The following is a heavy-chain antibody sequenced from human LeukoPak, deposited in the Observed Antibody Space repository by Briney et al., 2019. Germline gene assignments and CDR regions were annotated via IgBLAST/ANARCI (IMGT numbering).Heavy chain of an antibody. CDR3: ARSVYSYGSYYFDY. J-gene: IGHJ4*02. V-gene: IGHV1-8*01. CDR2: MNPNSGNT. D-gene: IGHD5-18*01. Sequence: GASVKVSCKASGYTFTSYDINWVRQATGQGLEWMGWMNPNSGNTGYAQKFQGRVTMTRNTSISTAYMERSSLRSEDTAVYYCARSVYSYGSYYFDYWGQGTLVTVSS. CDR1: GYTFTSYD.